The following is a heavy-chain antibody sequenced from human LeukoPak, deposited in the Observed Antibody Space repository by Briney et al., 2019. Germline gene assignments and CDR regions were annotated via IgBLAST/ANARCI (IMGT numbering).Heavy chain of an antibody. CDR2: IRSKAFGETA. CDR3: TRDRGSSTLGDY. CDR1: GFTSGDYA. D-gene: IGHD7-27*01. Sequence: PGGSLRLSCTVSGFTSGDYAINWVRQAPGKGLEWVGFIRSKAFGETAEYAASVKGRFTISRDDSKSIAYLQMNSLKTEDTAVYYCTRDRGSSTLGDYWGQGTLVTVSS. V-gene: IGHV3-49*04. J-gene: IGHJ4*02.